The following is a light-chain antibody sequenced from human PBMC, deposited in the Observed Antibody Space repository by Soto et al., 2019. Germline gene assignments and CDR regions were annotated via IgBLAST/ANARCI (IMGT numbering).Light chain of an antibody. V-gene: IGKV3-20*01. J-gene: IGKJ2*01. CDR1: QSISSSY. CDR3: QQDGSSSYT. CDR2: AAS. Sequence: EIVLTQSPGTLSLSPGERATLSCSASQSISSSYLAWYQQKPGQAPRLLIYAASSRATGIPDRFSGSGSGTDVTLTLSRLEPEDFAVYYCQQDGSSSYTFGQGTQLEIK.